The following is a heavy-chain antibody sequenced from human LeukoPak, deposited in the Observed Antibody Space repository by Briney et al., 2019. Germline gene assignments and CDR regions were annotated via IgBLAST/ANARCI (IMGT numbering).Heavy chain of an antibody. CDR2: VSPGDSDT. CDR1: GYSFTNYW. CDR3: ARRFSTSWFFDY. J-gene: IGHJ4*02. D-gene: IGHD6-13*01. Sequence: ESLKISCKGSGYSFTNYWIVWVRQMPGKGLEWMGIVSPGDSDTRYSPSFQGQVTMSADKSINTAYLQWSSLKASDTAVYYCARRFSTSWFFDYWGQGTLVTVSS. V-gene: IGHV5-51*01.